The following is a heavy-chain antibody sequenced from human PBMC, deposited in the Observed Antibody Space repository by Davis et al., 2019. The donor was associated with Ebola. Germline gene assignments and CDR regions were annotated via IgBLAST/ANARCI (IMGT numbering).Heavy chain of an antibody. J-gene: IGHJ6*02. CDR3: ARVVAAMDV. CDR1: GYSISSGYY. Sequence: SETLSLTCTVSGYSISSGYYWGWIRQPPGKGLEWIGSIYHSGSTYYNPSLKSRVTISVDTSKNQFSLKLSSVTAADTAVYYCARVVAAMDVWGQGTTVTVSS. D-gene: IGHD6-13*01. CDR2: IYHSGST. V-gene: IGHV4-38-2*02.